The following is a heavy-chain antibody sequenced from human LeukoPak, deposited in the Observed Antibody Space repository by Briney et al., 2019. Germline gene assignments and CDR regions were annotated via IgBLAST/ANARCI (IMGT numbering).Heavy chain of an antibody. J-gene: IGHJ4*02. Sequence: GGSLRLSCAASGFTFDDYAMHWVRQAPGKGLEWVSGISWNSGSIGYADSVKGRFTISRDNAKNSLYLQMNSLRAEDTALYYCAKDIRASPRKAVAADYWGQGTLVTVSS. CDR1: GFTFDDYA. CDR3: AKDIRASPRKAVAADY. V-gene: IGHV3-9*01. D-gene: IGHD6-19*01. CDR2: ISWNSGSI.